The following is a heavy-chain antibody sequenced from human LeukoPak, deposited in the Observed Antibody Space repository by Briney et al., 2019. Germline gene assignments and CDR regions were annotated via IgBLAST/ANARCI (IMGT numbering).Heavy chain of an antibody. Sequence: GGSLRLSCAASGFTFDDYAMHWVRQVPGKGLEWVSGISWNSGSIGYADSVKGRFTISRDNAKNSLYLHMNSLRADDTAIYYCTKDPNGDYIGAFDPWGQGTLVTVSS. D-gene: IGHD4-17*01. CDR1: GFTFDDYA. CDR3: TKDPNGDYIGAFDP. CDR2: ISWNSGSI. J-gene: IGHJ5*02. V-gene: IGHV3-9*01.